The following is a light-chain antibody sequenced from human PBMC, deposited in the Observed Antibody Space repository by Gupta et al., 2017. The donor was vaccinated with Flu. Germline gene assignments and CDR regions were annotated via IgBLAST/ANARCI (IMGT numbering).Light chain of an antibody. CDR3: AAWDDSLSGQV. CDR2: RNN. J-gene: IGLJ3*02. CDR1: SSNIGSNY. V-gene: IGLV1-47*01. Sequence: QSVLTQPPSASGTPGQRVTISCSGSSSNIGSNYVYWYQQLPGTAPKPLIYRNNQRPSGVPDRFSGSNSGTSASLAISGLRSEDEADYYCAAWDDSLSGQVFGGGTKLTVL.